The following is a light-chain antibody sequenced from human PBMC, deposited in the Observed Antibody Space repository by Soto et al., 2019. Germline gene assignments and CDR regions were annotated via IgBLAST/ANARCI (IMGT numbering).Light chain of an antibody. V-gene: IGKV3-15*01. Sequence: IVMTQSPATLSVSPGERATLSCRASQSVSSNLAWYQQKPGQAPRLLIYGASNRATGIPARFSGSGSGTEFTLTISSLQSEDFAVYYCQQYNNWPPWIAFGQGTRLEI. CDR1: QSVSSN. CDR2: GAS. CDR3: QQYNNWPPWIA. J-gene: IGKJ5*01.